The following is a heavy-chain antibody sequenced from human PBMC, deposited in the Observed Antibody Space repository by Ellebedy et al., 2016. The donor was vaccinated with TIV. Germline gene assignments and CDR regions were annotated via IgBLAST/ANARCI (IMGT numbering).Heavy chain of an antibody. CDR1: GFIFSDYA. V-gene: IGHV3-21*01. J-gene: IGHJ4*02. Sequence: GESLKISXAASGFIFSDYAMNWVRQAPGKGLEWVSSITSSSSYIYYADSLKGRFTISRDNAKNSLYLQMNSLRAEDTAVYYCARDGLYGDYYFDYWGQGTLVTVSS. D-gene: IGHD4-17*01. CDR3: ARDGLYGDYYFDY. CDR2: ITSSSSYI.